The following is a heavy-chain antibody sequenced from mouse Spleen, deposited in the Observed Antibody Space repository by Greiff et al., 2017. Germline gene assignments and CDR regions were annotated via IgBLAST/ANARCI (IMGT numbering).Heavy chain of an antibody. CDR3: ARENSNYFDY. V-gene: IGHV5-9-3*01. Sequence: EVHLVESGGGLVKPGGSLKLSCAASGFTFSSYAMSWVRQTPEKRLEWVAYISSGGGNTYYPDSVKGRFTISRDNAKNTLYLQMSSLRSEDTALYYCARENSNYFDYWGQGTTLTVSS. CDR1: GFTFSSYA. D-gene: IGHD2-5*01. J-gene: IGHJ2*01. CDR2: ISSGGGNT.